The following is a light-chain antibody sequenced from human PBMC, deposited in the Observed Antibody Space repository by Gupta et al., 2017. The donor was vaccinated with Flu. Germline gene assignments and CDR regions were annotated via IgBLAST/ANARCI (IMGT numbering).Light chain of an antibody. J-gene: IGKJ4*01. CDR3: QQDSKWPIS. CDR1: QSVGRN. V-gene: IGKV3D-15*01. Sequence: ETVMTQSPVSLSASPAERVTLSCRASQSVGRNLAWYQQKPGRAPRLLIYGASTRAADIPARFSGSGSGTDFTLTIGSLQSEDFVVYFCQQDSKWPISFGGGTKVDIK. CDR2: GAS.